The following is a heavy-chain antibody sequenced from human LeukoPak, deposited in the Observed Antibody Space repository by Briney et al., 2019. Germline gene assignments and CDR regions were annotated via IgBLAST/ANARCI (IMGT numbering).Heavy chain of an antibody. Sequence: SETLSLTCTVSGGSISSSSYYWGWIRQPPGKGLEWIGSIYYSGSTYYNPSLKSRVTISVDTSKNQFSLKLSSVTAADTAVYYCASQPSIAARRNSGDAFDIWGQGTMVTVSS. CDR1: GGSISSSSYY. CDR3: ASQPSIAARRNSGDAFDI. V-gene: IGHV4-39*01. CDR2: IYYSGST. J-gene: IGHJ3*02. D-gene: IGHD6-6*01.